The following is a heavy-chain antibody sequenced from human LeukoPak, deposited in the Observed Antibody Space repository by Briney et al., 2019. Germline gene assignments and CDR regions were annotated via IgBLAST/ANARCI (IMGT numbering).Heavy chain of an antibody. CDR3: ARAPLYGSCEY. J-gene: IGHJ4*02. Sequence: GGSLRLSCAASGFMFSDYFMSWIRQAPGKELECISYISSNSKYTKYADSVKGRFTISRDNAKKSLYLQMNSLRAEDTAVYYCARAPLYGSCEYWGQGTLVTVSS. CDR1: GFMFSDYF. D-gene: IGHD6-6*01. CDR2: ISSNSKYT. V-gene: IGHV3-11*05.